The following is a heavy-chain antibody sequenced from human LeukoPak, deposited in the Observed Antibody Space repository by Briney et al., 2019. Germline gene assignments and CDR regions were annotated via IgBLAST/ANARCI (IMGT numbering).Heavy chain of an antibody. CDR3: ARAEYGGYASYFDY. V-gene: IGHV3-21*01. J-gene: IGHJ4*02. Sequence: GGSLRLSCAASGFTFSSYSMNWVRQAPGKGLEWVSSISSSSSYIYFADSVKGRFTISRDNAKNSLYLQMNSLRAEDTAVYYCARAEYGGYASYFDYWGQGTLVTVSS. CDR1: GFTFSSYS. CDR2: ISSSSSYI. D-gene: IGHD5-12*01.